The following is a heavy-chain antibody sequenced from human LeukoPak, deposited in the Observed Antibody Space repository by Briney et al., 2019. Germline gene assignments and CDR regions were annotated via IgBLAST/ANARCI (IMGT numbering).Heavy chain of an antibody. CDR1: GFTFSSYG. V-gene: IGHV3-33*01. Sequence: GGSLRLSCAASGFTFSSYGMHWVRQAPGKGLEWVAVIWYDGSNIYYADSVKGRFTISRDNSKNTLYLQMNSLGAEDTAVYYCARTNNLDYWGQGTLVTVSS. CDR2: IWYDGSNI. CDR3: ARTNNLDY. D-gene: IGHD1/OR15-1a*01. J-gene: IGHJ4*02.